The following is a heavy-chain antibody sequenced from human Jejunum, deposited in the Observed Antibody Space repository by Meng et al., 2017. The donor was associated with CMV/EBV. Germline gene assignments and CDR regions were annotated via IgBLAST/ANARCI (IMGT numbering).Heavy chain of an antibody. CDR3: ATQTGLGNDAYNI. J-gene: IGHJ3*02. D-gene: IGHD3/OR15-3a*01. V-gene: IGHV5-51*01. CDR1: GYIFAFTW. Sequence: SGYIFAFTWIGWVRQMPGKGLDWMGLIYPDDSNIKYSPSFQGQVTISADKSISTAYLQWSSLKASDTAMYYCATQTGLGNDAYNIWGQGTMVTVSS. CDR2: IYPDDSNI.